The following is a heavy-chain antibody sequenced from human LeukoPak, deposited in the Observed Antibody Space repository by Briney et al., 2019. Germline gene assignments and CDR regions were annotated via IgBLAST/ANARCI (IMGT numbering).Heavy chain of an antibody. CDR2: IANGGSEV. V-gene: IGHV3-30*06. D-gene: IGHD3-10*01. J-gene: IGHJ4*02. CDR3: ARDLSGGRSYDH. CDR1: GFTFSSHG. Sequence: GGSLRLSCVVSGFTFSSHGMHWVRQAPGKGLEWVAWVAVIANGGSEVAYADSVKGRFTISRDNSKNTVDLRMNSLKTEDTAVEYGARDLSGGRSYDHWGQGTLVAVSS.